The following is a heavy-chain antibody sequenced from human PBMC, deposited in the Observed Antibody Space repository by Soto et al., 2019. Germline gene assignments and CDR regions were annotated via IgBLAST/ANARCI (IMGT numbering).Heavy chain of an antibody. Sequence: SVKVSCKASGGTFSSYAISWVRQAPGQGLEWMGRIIPIFGTANYAQKFQGRVTITADESTSTAYMELSSLRSEDTAVYYCARGSYSSSWYGAKINWFDPWGQGTLVTVSS. D-gene: IGHD6-13*01. CDR2: IIPIFGTA. CDR1: GGTFSSYA. CDR3: ARGSYSSSWYGAKINWFDP. J-gene: IGHJ5*02. V-gene: IGHV1-69*13.